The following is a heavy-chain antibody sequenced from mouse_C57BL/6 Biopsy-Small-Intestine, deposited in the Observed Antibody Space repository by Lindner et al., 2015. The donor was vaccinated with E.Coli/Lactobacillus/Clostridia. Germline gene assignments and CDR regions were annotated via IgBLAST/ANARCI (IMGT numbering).Heavy chain of an antibody. CDR3: ARSSYDYFDY. J-gene: IGHJ2*01. CDR2: IYPGGGYT. D-gene: IGHD1-1*01. V-gene: IGHV1-63*01. Sequence: VQLQESGAELVRPGTSVKMSCKASGYTFTNYWIGWAKQRPGHGLEWIGDIYPGGGYTNYNEKFKGKATLTADKSSSTAYMQSSSLTSEDSAIYYCARSSYDYFDYWGQGTTLTVSS. CDR1: GYTFTNYW.